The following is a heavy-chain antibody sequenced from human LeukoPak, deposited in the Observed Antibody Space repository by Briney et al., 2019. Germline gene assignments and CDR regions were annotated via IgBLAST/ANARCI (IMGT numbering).Heavy chain of an antibody. CDR2: SSPANGGR. CDR1: EYTFTDFY. D-gene: IGHD1-1*01. J-gene: IGHJ4*02. Sequence: GASVKVSCKASEYTFTDFYIHWVRQAPGQGLEWMGWSSPANGGRNYAQKFQDRVTMTRDTSTTTAYKELRGLRSDDTAVYFCARGPNWSDSQRGLDYWGQGTLVTVSS. V-gene: IGHV1-2*02. CDR3: ARGPNWSDSQRGLDY.